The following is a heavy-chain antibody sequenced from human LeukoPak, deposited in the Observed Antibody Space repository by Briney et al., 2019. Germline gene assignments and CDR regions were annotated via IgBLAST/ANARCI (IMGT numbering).Heavy chain of an antibody. Sequence: GGSLRLSCAASGFTFSSYGMHWVRQAPGKGLEWVAFIRYDGSNKYYADSVKGRFTISRDNSKNTLYLQMNSLRAEDTAVYYCAKEPVRYCSSTSCYPFDYWGQGTLVTVSS. V-gene: IGHV3-30*02. D-gene: IGHD2-2*01. J-gene: IGHJ4*02. CDR3: AKEPVRYCSSTSCYPFDY. CDR2: IRYDGSNK. CDR1: GFTFSSYG.